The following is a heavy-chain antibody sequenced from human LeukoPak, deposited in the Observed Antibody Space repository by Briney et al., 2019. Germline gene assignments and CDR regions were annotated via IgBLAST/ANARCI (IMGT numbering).Heavy chain of an antibody. CDR2: INPNTGGT. J-gene: IGHJ4*02. Sequence: ASVKVSCKASGYTFTGYYMHWMRQAPGQGLEWMGWINPNTGGTNYAQKFQGRVTMTRDTSISTAYMELSRLRSDDTAVYYCATGYYYDYSGYPDYWGQGTLVTVSS. CDR3: ATGYYYDYSGYPDY. CDR1: GYTFTGYY. D-gene: IGHD3-22*01. V-gene: IGHV1-2*02.